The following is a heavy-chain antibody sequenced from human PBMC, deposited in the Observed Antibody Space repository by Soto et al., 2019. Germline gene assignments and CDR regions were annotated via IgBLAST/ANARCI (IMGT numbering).Heavy chain of an antibody. Sequence: QVQLQESGPGLVKPSQTLSLTCTVSGCSISSGDYYWSWIRQPPGKGLEWIGYIYYSGSTSYNPSLKSRVTISVDTSKIQFSLKLSSVTAADTAVYYCARFLGSYYYGSGIRYYYGMDVWGQGTTVTVSS. V-gene: IGHV4-30-4*01. CDR1: GCSISSGDYY. CDR2: IYYSGST. J-gene: IGHJ6*02. D-gene: IGHD3-10*01. CDR3: ARFLGSYYYGSGIRYYYGMDV.